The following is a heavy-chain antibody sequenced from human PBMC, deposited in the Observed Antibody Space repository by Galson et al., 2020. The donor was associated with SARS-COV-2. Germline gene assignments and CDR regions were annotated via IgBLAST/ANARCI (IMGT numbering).Heavy chain of an antibody. CDR2: ISYDGSNK. D-gene: IGHD2-21*01. CDR1: AFTFSSYA. V-gene: IGHV3-30*08. CDR3: AAVLLFAFDY. J-gene: IGHJ4*02. Sequence: EGSLRLSCAASAFTFSSYAMHWVRQAPGKGLEWVAVISYDGSNKYYADSVKGRFTISRDNSKNTLYLQMNSLRAEDTAVYYCAAVLLFAFDYWGQGTLVTVSS.